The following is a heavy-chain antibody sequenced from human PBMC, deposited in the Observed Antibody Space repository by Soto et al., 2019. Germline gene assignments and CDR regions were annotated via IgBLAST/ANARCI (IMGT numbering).Heavy chain of an antibody. CDR1: GFTFSSHA. CDR2: ISYDGSNK. V-gene: IGHV3-30-3*01. Sequence: PGGSLRLSCAASGFTFSSHAMHWVRQAPGKGLEWVAVISYDGSNKYYADSVKGRFTISRDNSKNTLYLQMNSLRAEDTAVYYCARDLVVRGVSYYYGMDVWGQGTTVTVSS. J-gene: IGHJ6*02. CDR3: ARDLVVRGVSYYYGMDV. D-gene: IGHD3-10*01.